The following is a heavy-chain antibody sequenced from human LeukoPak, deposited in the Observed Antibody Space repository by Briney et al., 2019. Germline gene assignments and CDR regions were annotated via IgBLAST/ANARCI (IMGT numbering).Heavy chain of an antibody. CDR2: IRSKAYRGTT. J-gene: IGHJ6*03. Sequence: GGSLRLSCTGSGFTFGDHAMSWVRQAPGKGLEWVGFIRSKAYRGTTEYAASVKGRFSISRDDSASIAYLQMNSLKTEDTAVFYCAGGPKQQWTHNPREVGGKGTPVTVSS. CDR3: AGGPKQQWTHNPREV. D-gene: IGHD1/OR15-1a*01. V-gene: IGHV3-49*04. CDR1: GFTFGDHA.